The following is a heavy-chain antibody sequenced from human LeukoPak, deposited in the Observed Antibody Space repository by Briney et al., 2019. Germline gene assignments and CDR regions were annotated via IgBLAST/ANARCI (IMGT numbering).Heavy chain of an antibody. CDR3: AKAIDIYGDYVPFDY. J-gene: IGHJ4*02. Sequence: GGSLRLSCAASGFTFSSYAMNWVRQAPGKGLEWVSTISGSGGRTYHSDSVKGRFTISRDNSKNTLYLQMNSLRAEDTAVYYCAKAIDIYGDYVPFDYWGQGALVSVSS. CDR2: ISGSGGRT. CDR1: GFTFSSYA. V-gene: IGHV3-23*01. D-gene: IGHD4-17*01.